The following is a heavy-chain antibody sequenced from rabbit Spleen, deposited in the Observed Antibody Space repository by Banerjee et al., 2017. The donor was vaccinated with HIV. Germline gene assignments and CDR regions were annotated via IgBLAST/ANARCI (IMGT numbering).Heavy chain of an antibody. J-gene: IGHJ4*01. D-gene: IGHD4-1*01. CDR2: IYSGSSGDT. CDR3: ARETSSGWGIVSFYFSL. V-gene: IGHV1S40*01. Sequence: VESGGDLVKPGASLTLTCTASGVSFSSRYYMCWVRQAPGKGLEWIACIYSGSSGDTYYASWAKGRFTISKTSSTTVTLQMTSLTAADTATYFCARETSSGWGIVSFYFSLWGQGTLVTVS. CDR1: GVSFSSRYY.